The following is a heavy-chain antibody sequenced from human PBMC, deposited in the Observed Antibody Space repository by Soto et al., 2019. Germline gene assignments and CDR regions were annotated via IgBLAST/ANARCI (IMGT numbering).Heavy chain of an antibody. CDR1: GFTFSSHG. CDR2: IWYDGSNK. J-gene: IGHJ4*02. D-gene: IGHD3-16*02. CDR3: AREGSTYYDYIWGSYRYPPTYFDY. V-gene: IGHV3-33*01. Sequence: PGGSLRLSCVVSGFTFSSHGRQWVRQAPGKGLEWVAVIWYDGSNKYYADSVKGRFTISRDNSKNTLYLQMNSLRAEDTAVYYCAREGSTYYDYIWGSYRYPPTYFDYWGQGTLVTVSS.